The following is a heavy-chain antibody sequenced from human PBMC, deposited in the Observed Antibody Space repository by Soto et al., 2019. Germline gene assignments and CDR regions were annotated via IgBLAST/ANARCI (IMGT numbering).Heavy chain of an antibody. V-gene: IGHV4-4*07. Sequence: SETLSLTCTVSGGSMSSYFLSWIRQPAGKGLEWIGRIYSSGSTDYNPSLKSRVTMSIDTSKNQFSLNLSSVTAADTAVYFCARVKTVDYYGMGVWGQGTTVTVYS. J-gene: IGHJ6*02. CDR2: IYSSGST. CDR3: ARVKTVDYYGMGV. CDR1: GGSMSSYF.